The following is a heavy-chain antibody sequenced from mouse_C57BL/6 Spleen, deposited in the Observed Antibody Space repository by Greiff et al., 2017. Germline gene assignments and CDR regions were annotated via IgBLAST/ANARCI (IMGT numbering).Heavy chain of an antibody. V-gene: IGHV1-26*01. CDR1: GYTFTDYY. Sequence: VQLQQSGPELVKPGASVKISCKASGYTFTDYYMNWVKQSHGKSLEWIGDINPNNGGTSYNQKFKGKATLTVDKSSSTAYMELRSLTSEDSAVYYCARSPYYGYDGYWGQGTTLTVSS. J-gene: IGHJ2*01. CDR2: INPNNGGT. D-gene: IGHD2-9*01. CDR3: ARSPYYGYDGY.